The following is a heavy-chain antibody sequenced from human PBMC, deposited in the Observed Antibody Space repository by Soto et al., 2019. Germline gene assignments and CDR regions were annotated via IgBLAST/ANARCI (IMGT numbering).Heavy chain of an antibody. CDR3: ARLGYCTNGVCHAAPTGYYYMDV. CDR1: GGSISSSSYY. V-gene: IGHV4-39*01. Sequence: NPSETLSLTCTVSGGSISSSSYYWGWIRQPPGKGLEWIGSIYYSGSTYYNPSLKSRVTISVDTSKNQFSLKLSSVTAADTAVYYCARLGYCTNGVCHAAPTGYYYMDVSGKGTTVTVSS. D-gene: IGHD2-8*01. CDR2: IYYSGST. J-gene: IGHJ6*03.